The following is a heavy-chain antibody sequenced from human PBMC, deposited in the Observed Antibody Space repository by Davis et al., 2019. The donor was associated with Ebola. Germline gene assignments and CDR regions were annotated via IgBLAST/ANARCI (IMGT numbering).Heavy chain of an antibody. CDR3: ARTYYYESREFQY. V-gene: IGHV1-58*02. Sequence: SVKVSCKAFGFTFSSSGMQWVRQARGQRLEWIGGIVVGSGNTNYAQKFRQRLTMTRDMSTSTVYMELRSLRSDDDTAVYYCARTYYYESREFQYWGQGTLVTVSS. J-gene: IGHJ1*01. D-gene: IGHD3-22*01. CDR1: GFTFSSSG. CDR2: IVVGSGNT.